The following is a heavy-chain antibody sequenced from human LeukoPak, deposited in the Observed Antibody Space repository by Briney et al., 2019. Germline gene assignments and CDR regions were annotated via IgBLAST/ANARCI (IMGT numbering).Heavy chain of an antibody. V-gene: IGHV3-23*01. D-gene: IGHD2-15*01. CDR1: GFTFSTYV. CDR3: AKFRAAVVVAAADY. CDR2: ISGPGETT. J-gene: IGHJ4*02. Sequence: PGGSLRLSCAVSGFTFSTYVMSWVRQAPGKGLEWVSVISGPGETTYYADSVKGRFTISRDNSKNTLYLQMNSLRVEDTAIYYCAKFRAAVVVAAADYWGQGTLVTVSS.